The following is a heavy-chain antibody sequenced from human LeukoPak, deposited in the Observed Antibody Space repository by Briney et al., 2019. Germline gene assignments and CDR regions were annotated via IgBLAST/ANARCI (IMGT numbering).Heavy chain of an antibody. CDR3: ARDVRYCSSTSCRRSYYYYMDV. CDR1: GFTVSSNY. V-gene: IGHV3-53*01. J-gene: IGHJ6*03. CDR2: IYSGGST. D-gene: IGHD2-2*01. Sequence: GWSLRLSCAASGFTVSSNYMSWARQAPGKGLEWVSVIYSGGSTYYADSVKGRFTISRDNSKNTLYLQMNSLRAEDTAVYYCARDVRYCSSTSCRRSYYYYMDVWGKGTTVTVSS.